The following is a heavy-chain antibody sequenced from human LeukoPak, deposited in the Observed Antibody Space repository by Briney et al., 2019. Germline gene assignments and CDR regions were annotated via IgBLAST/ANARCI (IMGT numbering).Heavy chain of an antibody. CDR2: INLDGSQK. CDR1: GFTVFNYW. J-gene: IGHJ4*02. Sequence: GGSLRLSCAASGFTVFNYWMSWVRQAPGKGLEWVANINLDGSQKYYVDSLKGRFTISRDNAKSSLYLQMDSLRVEDTAVYYCARDVDYANPRHDYWGQGTLVTVSS. CDR3: ARDVDYANPRHDY. V-gene: IGHV3-7*01. D-gene: IGHD4/OR15-4a*01.